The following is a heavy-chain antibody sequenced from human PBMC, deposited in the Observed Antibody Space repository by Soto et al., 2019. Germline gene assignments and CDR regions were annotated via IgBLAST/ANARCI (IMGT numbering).Heavy chain of an antibody. D-gene: IGHD3-3*01. V-gene: IGHV3-33*08. Sequence: GGSLRLSCAASGFTFSSCGMHWVRQAPGKGLEWVAVIWYDGSNKYYADSVKGRFTISRDNSKNTLYLQMNSLRAVDTAVYYCARMYYDFWSGSRYGMDVWGQGTTVTVSS. CDR3: ARMYYDFWSGSRYGMDV. CDR1: GFTFSSCG. CDR2: IWYDGSNK. J-gene: IGHJ6*02.